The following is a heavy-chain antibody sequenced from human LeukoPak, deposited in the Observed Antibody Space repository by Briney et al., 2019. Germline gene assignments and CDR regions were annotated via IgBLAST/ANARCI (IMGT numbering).Heavy chain of an antibody. CDR1: GGSISSSSYY. D-gene: IGHD3-10*01. V-gene: IGHV4-39*01. CDR3: ARRVDGSGPHDH. J-gene: IGHJ4*02. Sequence: KPSETLSLTCTVSGGSISSSSYYWGWIRQPPGKGLEWIGSIYYSGSTYYNPSLKSRVTTSVDTSKNPCSLKLSSVTAADTAVYYCARRVDGSGPHDHWGQGTLVTVSS. CDR2: IYYSGST.